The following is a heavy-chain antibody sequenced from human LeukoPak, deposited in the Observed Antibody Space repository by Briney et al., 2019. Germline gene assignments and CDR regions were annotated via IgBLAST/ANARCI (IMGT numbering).Heavy chain of an antibody. Sequence: GVSLRLSCAPSEFTFTTYGMHWLRESPGKGREGLAFIYYDGSNIYYADYVKGRFNISRDIYKNTLYMQVDSVRAEDTAIYHCARDWKTNSFDYWGQGTLVTVSS. CDR3: ARDWKTNSFDY. D-gene: IGHD1-1*01. CDR2: IYYDGSNI. CDR1: EFTFTTYG. V-gene: IGHV3-33*01. J-gene: IGHJ4*02.